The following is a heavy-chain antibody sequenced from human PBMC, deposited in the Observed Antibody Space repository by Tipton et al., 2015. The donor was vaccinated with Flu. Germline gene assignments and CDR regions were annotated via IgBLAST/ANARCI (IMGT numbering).Heavy chain of an antibody. D-gene: IGHD3-22*01. CDR3: ARERLGEYNSSGYPDS. Sequence: TPSLTCTVSGGSVRSGSYYWTWIRQPAGKGLEWIGRIYAAGDTKYNPSLKSRVTISLDTSKNQFSLRLNSVTAADTAVYYCARERLGEYNSSGYPDSWGQGGLVTVSS. CDR2: IYAAGDT. V-gene: IGHV4-61*02. CDR1: GGSVRSGSYY. J-gene: IGHJ4*02.